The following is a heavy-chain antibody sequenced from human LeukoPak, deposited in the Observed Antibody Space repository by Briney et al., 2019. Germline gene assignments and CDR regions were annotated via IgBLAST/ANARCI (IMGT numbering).Heavy chain of an antibody. V-gene: IGHV4-34*01. J-gene: IGHJ4*02. Sequence: PSETLSRTCAVYGGSFSGYYWSRIRQPPGKGLEWIGEINHSGSTNYNPSLKSRVTISVDTSKKQFSLKLSSVTAADTAVYYCVTYYFDSSGPKKNYWGQGTLVTVSS. CDR2: INHSGST. CDR1: GGSFSGYY. D-gene: IGHD3-22*01. CDR3: VTYYFDSSGPKKNY.